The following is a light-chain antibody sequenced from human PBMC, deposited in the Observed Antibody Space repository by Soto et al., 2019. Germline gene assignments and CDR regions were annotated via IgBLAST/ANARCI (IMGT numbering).Light chain of an antibody. CDR3: QQYNSYSWT. Sequence: DIQMTQSLSTLSASVGDRVTITCRASQSISSWLAWYQQKPGKAPKLLIYKASSLESGVPSRFSGSGSGTEFTLTISSLQPDDFATYYCQQYNSYSWTFGQGTKVDNK. J-gene: IGKJ1*01. V-gene: IGKV1-5*03. CDR2: KAS. CDR1: QSISSW.